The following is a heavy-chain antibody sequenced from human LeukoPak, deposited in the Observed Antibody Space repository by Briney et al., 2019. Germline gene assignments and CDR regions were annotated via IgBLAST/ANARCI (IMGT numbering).Heavy chain of an antibody. CDR2: ISYDGSNK. CDR1: GFTFSSYA. CDR3: ARDAEDCGGDCYSAFGY. Sequence: GGSLRLSCAASGFTFSSYAMHWVRQAPGKGLEWVAVISYDGSNKYYADSVKGRFTISRDNSKNTLYLQMNSLRAEDTAVYYCARDAEDCGGDCYSAFGYWGQGTLVSVSS. V-gene: IGHV3-30-3*01. D-gene: IGHD2-21*01. J-gene: IGHJ4*02.